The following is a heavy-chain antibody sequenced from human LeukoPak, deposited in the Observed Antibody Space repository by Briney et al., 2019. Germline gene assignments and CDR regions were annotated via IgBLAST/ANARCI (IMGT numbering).Heavy chain of an antibody. CDR3: ARDLGYCSSTNCPRPGGFDY. J-gene: IGHJ4*02. CDR2: IRNKVNNYAT. CDR1: GFSLSGSA. V-gene: IGHV3-73*01. D-gene: IGHD2-2*01. Sequence: GGSLRLSCAASGFSLSGSAVHWVRQAPGKGLEWVGRIRNKVNNYATAYAAPVKGRFTISRDNAKNSLYLQMNSLRAEDTAVYYCARDLGYCSSTNCPRPGGFDYWGQGTLVTASS.